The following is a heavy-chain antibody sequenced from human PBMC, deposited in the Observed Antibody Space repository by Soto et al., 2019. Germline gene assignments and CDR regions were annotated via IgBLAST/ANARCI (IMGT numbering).Heavy chain of an antibody. CDR2: IYYSGST. D-gene: IGHD3-10*01. CDR3: ARDHYGSGSWFDP. V-gene: IGHV4-59*01. J-gene: IGHJ5*02. CDR1: GGSISSYY. Sequence: QVQLQESGPGLVKPSETLSLTCTVSGGSISSYYWSWIRQPPGKGLEWIGYIYYSGSTNYNPSLKSRVTISVDTSKNQFSLKLSSVNAADTAVYYCARDHYGSGSWFDPRGQGTLVTVSS.